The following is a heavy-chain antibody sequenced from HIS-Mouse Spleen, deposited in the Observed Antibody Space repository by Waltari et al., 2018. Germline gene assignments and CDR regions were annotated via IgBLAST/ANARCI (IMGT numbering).Heavy chain of an antibody. CDR2: IYYSGST. CDR1: GGSTSSYY. D-gene: IGHD7-27*01. CDR3: ARAPTGGRVDWYFDL. V-gene: IGHV4-59*01. J-gene: IGHJ2*01. Sequence: QVHLQESGPGLVKPSETLSLTCTVSGGSTSSYYWSWIRQPPGKGLEWIGYIYYSGSTNYNPSLKSRVTISVDTSKNQFSLKLSSVTAADTAVYYCARAPTGGRVDWYFDLWGRGTLVTVSS.